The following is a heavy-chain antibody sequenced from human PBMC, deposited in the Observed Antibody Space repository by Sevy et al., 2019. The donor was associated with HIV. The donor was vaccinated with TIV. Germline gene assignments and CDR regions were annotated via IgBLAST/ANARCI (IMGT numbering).Heavy chain of an antibody. CDR1: GLTVGSLS. J-gene: IGHJ6*02. Sequence: GGSLRLSCVASGLTVGSLSINWVRQAPGKGLEWVSLIYSAGTTFYSDSVKGRFTISRDNSKNTLVLQMNSLRAEDTAIYYCARIKGASSSYAMDVWGQGTTVTVSS. V-gene: IGHV3-53*01. D-gene: IGHD2-2*01. CDR3: ARIKGASSSYAMDV. CDR2: IYSAGTT.